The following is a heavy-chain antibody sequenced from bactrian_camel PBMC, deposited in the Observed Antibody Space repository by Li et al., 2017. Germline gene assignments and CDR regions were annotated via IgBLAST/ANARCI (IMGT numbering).Heavy chain of an antibody. CDR2: IVSDGTNT. CDR3: ATDSVWRGYGGFGY. V-gene: IGHV3-1*01. Sequence: VQLVESGGGLVQPGGSLRLSCAASGFTFDDYAMGWIRQAPGKGLEWVSSIVSDGTNTYYADSVKGRFTISRDNAKNTVYLQMNSLKSEDTALYYCATDSVWRGYGGFGYWGQGTQVTV. D-gene: IGHD5*01. CDR1: GFTFDDYA. J-gene: IGHJ6*01.